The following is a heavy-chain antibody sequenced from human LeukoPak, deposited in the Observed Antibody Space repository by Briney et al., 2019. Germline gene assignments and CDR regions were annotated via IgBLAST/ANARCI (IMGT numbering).Heavy chain of an antibody. CDR2: INTNTGNP. V-gene: IGHV7-4-1*02. CDR1: GYSFIKYD. CDR3: ARNNADGEGRFSY. Sequence: ASVKVSCKASGYSFIKYDMNWVRQAPGQGLEWMGWINTNTGNPTYAQGFTGRFVFSLDTSVSTAYLQISSLKAEDTAVYYCARNNADGEGRFSYWDQGTLVTVSS. D-gene: IGHD3-10*01. J-gene: IGHJ4*02.